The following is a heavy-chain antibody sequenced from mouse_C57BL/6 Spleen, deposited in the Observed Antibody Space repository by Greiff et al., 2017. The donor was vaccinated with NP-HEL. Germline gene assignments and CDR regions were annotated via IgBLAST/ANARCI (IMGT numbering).Heavy chain of an antibody. V-gene: IGHV1-26*01. CDR1: GYTFTDYY. CDR2: INPNNGGT. Sequence: EVQLQQSGPELVKPGASVKISYKASGYTFTDYYMNWVKQSHGKSLEWIGDINPNNGGTSYNQKFKGKATLTVDKSSSTAYMELRSLTSEDSAVYYCARVNYYGSSFYAMDYWGQRTSVTVSS. J-gene: IGHJ4*01. D-gene: IGHD1-1*01. CDR3: ARVNYYGSSFYAMDY.